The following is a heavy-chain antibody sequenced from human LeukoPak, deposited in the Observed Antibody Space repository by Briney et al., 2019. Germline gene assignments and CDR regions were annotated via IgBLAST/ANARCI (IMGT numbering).Heavy chain of an antibody. CDR2: INYSGST. CDR1: GGSFSGYY. D-gene: IGHD4-11*01. V-gene: IGHV4-34*01. J-gene: IGHJ3*02. Sequence: SETLSLTCAVYGGSFSGYYRSWIRQPPGKGPEWIGEINYSGSTNYNPSLKSRVTISVDTSKNQFSLKLSSVTAADTAVYYCARGGLPDAFDIWGQGTMVTVSS. CDR3: ARGGLPDAFDI.